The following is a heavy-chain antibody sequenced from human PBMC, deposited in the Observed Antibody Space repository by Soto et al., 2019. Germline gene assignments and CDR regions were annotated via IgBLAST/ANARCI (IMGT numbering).Heavy chain of an antibody. CDR3: ARDPVVGRVPAAMHILDYYYYMDV. CDR1: GYTFTGYY. D-gene: IGHD2-2*01. Sequence: ASVKVSCKASGYTFTGYYMHWVRQAPGQGLEWMGWINPNSGGTNYAQKFQGWVTMTRDTSISTAYMELSRLRSDDTAVYYCARDPVVGRVPAAMHILDYYYYMDVWGKGTTVTVSS. CDR2: INPNSGGT. J-gene: IGHJ6*03. V-gene: IGHV1-2*04.